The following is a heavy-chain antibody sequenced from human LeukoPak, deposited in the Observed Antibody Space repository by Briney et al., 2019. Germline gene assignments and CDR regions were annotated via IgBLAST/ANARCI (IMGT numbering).Heavy chain of an antibody. CDR2: INSDGSSI. J-gene: IGHJ4*02. Sequence: PGGSLRLSCAASGFTFSSYWMHWVHQAPGKGLVWVSRINSDGSSITYADSVKGRFTISRDNAKNTLYLQMNSPRVEDTAVYYCAREGRVSGYDFDCWGQGTLVTVSS. CDR3: AREGRVSGYDFDC. CDR1: GFTFSSYW. V-gene: IGHV3-74*03. D-gene: IGHD5-12*01.